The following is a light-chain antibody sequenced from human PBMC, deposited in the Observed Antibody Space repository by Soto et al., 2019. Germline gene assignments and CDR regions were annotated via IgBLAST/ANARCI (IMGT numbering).Light chain of an antibody. CDR1: QSLLHSNGYNY. Sequence: DIVMTQSPLSLPVTPGEPASISCRSSQSLLHSNGYNYLYWYLQKPGQSPQLLIYLGSNRASGVPDRFSGSGSGTDFTLKISRVEAEDVGVYFCMQALQTTRYTFSQGTKLEIK. CDR3: MQALQTTRYT. CDR2: LGS. V-gene: IGKV2-28*01. J-gene: IGKJ2*01.